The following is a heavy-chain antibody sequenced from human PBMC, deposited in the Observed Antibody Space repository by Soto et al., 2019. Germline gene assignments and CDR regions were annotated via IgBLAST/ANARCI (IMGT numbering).Heavy chain of an antibody. D-gene: IGHD1-20*01. V-gene: IGHV1-69*06. CDR1: GGAFNNYA. CDR3: ASWSNWNPLYYDGLDV. J-gene: IGHJ6*02. CDR2: IIPLHNTS. Sequence: QVQLLQSGAEVKKPGSSVKVSCKVSGGAFNNYALNWVRHGPGQGLEWLGGIIPLHNTSNYSLKFLGRVTVTADISSTTVSMELNRLTSDDTATYYCASWSNWNPLYYDGLDVWGQVTTVTVAS.